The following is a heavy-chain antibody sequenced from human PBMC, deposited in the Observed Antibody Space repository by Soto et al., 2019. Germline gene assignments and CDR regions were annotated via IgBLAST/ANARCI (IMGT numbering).Heavy chain of an antibody. CDR3: ARGYFGGARYQYY. Sequence: SLRLSCAASGFTVSSNYMSWVRQAPGKGLEWVSVIYSGGSTYYADSVKGRFTISRDNSKNTLYLQMNSLRAEDTAVYYCARGYFGGARYQYYWGQGTLVTVSS. CDR2: IYSGGST. CDR1: GFTVSSNY. J-gene: IGHJ4*02. D-gene: IGHD3-16*01. V-gene: IGHV3-66*01.